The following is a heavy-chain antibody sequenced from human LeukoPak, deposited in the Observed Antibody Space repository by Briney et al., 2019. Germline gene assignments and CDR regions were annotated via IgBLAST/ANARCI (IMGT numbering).Heavy chain of an antibody. CDR1: GGSFSGYY. D-gene: IGHD2-8*01. CDR3: ARGGGSPSSCTNGVCYRWDFDY. J-gene: IGHJ4*02. Sequence: SETLSLTCAVYGGSFSGYYWSWIRQPPGKGLEWIGEINHSGSTNYNPSLKSRVTISVDTSKNQFSLKLSSVTAADTAVYYCARGGGSPSSCTNGVCYRWDFDYWGQGTLVTVSS. CDR2: INHSGST. V-gene: IGHV4-34*01.